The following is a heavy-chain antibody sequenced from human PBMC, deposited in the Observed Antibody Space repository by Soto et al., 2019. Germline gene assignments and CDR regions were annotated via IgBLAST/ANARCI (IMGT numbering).Heavy chain of an antibody. CDR1: GFTVSSYY. D-gene: IGHD6-13*01. J-gene: IGHJ5*02. Sequence: EVQLVESGGGLIQPGGSLRLSCAASGFTVSSYYMSWVRQAPGKALEWVSVINSGGSTYYADSVKGRFTIYRDNAKNTRYLQINSLRAEDTAVYYCARDVAAAGMGFDPGGKGTLVTVST. CDR3: ARDVAAAGMGFDP. CDR2: INSGGST. V-gene: IGHV3-53*01.